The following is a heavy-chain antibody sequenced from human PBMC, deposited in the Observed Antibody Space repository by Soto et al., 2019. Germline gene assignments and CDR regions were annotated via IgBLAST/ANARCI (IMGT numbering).Heavy chain of an antibody. CDR3: ARGHDYSNYEDYYYMDV. Sequence: QVQLVQSGAEVKKPGASVKVSCKASGYTFTGYDINWVRQATGQGLEWMGWMNPNYGTTGYAERFQGRVTMTRNTSISTAYMELSSLRSEDTAVYYCARGHDYSNYEDYYYMDVWGEGTTVTVSS. J-gene: IGHJ6*03. CDR1: GYTFTGYD. D-gene: IGHD4-4*01. CDR2: MNPNYGTT. V-gene: IGHV1-8*01.